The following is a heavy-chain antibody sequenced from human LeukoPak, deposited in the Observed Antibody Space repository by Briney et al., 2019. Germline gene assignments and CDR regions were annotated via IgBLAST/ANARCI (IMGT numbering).Heavy chain of an antibody. D-gene: IGHD2-21*01. CDR1: GYSISSGYY. CDR2: IYHSGST. V-gene: IGHV4-38-2*02. Sequence: PSETLSLTCTVSGYSISSGYYWGWIRQPPGKGLEWIGSIYHSGSTYYNPSLKSRVTISVDTSKNQFSLKLSSVTAADTAVYYCARLWAYGFDIWGQGTMVTVSS. CDR3: ARLWAYGFDI. J-gene: IGHJ3*02.